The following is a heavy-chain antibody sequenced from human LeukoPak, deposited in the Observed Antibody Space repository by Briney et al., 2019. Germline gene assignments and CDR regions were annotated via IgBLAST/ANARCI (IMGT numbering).Heavy chain of an antibody. D-gene: IGHD1-1*01. CDR3: ARHFGTGDNFDY. V-gene: IGHV1-8*01. CDR2: MHPNGGDT. Sequence: ASVKVSCKSSGYTFTNNDIHWVRQATGQGLEWMGWMHPNGGDTGYAQKFQGRVTMTRNTSISTAYMELSSLRPEDTAVYYCARHFGTGDNFDYWGQGTQLIVSS. CDR1: GYTFTNND. J-gene: IGHJ4*02.